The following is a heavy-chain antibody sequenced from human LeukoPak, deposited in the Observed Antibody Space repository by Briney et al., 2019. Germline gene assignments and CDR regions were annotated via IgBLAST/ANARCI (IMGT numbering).Heavy chain of an antibody. CDR2: INPSSGGT. CDR1: GYTFTGYY. CDR3: ARPYYDILTGYPN. Sequence: ASVKVSCKASGYTFTGYYMHWVRQAPGQGLEWMGWINPSSGGTNYAQKFQGRVIMTRDTSISTAYMELSRLRSDDTAVYYCARPYYDILTGYPNWGQGTLVTVSS. V-gene: IGHV1-2*02. J-gene: IGHJ4*02. D-gene: IGHD3-9*01.